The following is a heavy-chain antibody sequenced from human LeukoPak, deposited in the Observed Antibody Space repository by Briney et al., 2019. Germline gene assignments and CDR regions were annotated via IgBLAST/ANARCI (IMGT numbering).Heavy chain of an antibody. V-gene: IGHV6-1*01. Sequence: SQTLSLTCAISVDTVSGNSATCNSIRQSPSRGLEWLGRTYYRSKWDNDYAVSVKIRITINPDTSKNQFSLQLKSVAPEDTAVYYCARNYYGSGSYYSHFDYWGQGTLVTVSS. D-gene: IGHD3-10*01. CDR1: VDTVSGNSAT. CDR2: TYYRSKWDN. CDR3: ARNYYGSGSYYSHFDY. J-gene: IGHJ4*02.